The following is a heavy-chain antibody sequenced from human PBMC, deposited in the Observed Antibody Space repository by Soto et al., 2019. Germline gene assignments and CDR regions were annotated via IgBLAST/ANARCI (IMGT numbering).Heavy chain of an antibody. CDR3: ARQEYGDYVFLDY. J-gene: IGHJ4*02. Sequence: WTWIRQYPGKGLEWVGYIYYTGSTYYNPSLTSRVMMSVDTSKNQFSLKLSSVTAADTAVYYGARQEYGDYVFLDYWGQGTLVTVSS. V-gene: IGHV4-31*02. D-gene: IGHD4-17*01. CDR2: IYYTGST.